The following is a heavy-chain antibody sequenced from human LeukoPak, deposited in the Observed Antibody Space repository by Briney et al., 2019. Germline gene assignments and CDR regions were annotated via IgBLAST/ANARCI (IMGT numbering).Heavy chain of an antibody. CDR2: ISYDGSNK. J-gene: IGHJ4*02. CDR1: GFTLSSYA. Sequence: GGSLRLSCAASGFTLSSYATHWVRQAPGKGLEWVAVISYDGSNKYYADSVKGRFTISRDNSKNTLYLQMNSLRAEDTAVYYCARALTVNLDYWGQGTLVTVSS. CDR3: ARALTVNLDY. D-gene: IGHD4-11*01. V-gene: IGHV3-30-3*01.